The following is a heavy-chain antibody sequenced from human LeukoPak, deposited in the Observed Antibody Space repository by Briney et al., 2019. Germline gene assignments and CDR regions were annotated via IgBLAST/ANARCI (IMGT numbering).Heavy chain of an antibody. CDR3: ARELISSRAAFDT. CDR1: GGSLNDYL. V-gene: IGHV4-34*01. D-gene: IGHD3-10*01. Sequence: SETLSLTCAVYGGSLNDYLWSWIRQPPGQGLEWIGEVGHSGTTNYNPSLKSRVTISVDTSKNQFSLKLTSVTAANTAVYYCARELISSRAAFDTWGQGTVVTVSS. J-gene: IGHJ3*02. CDR2: VGHSGTT.